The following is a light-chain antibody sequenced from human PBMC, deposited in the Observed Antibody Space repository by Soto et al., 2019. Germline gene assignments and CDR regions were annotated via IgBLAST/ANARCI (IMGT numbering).Light chain of an antibody. V-gene: IGKV1-39*01. J-gene: IGKJ1*01. CDR1: QSISSY. Sequence: IQMTQSPSSLSASVGDRVTITCRASQSISSYLNWYQQKPGKAPKLLIYAASSLQSGVPSRFSGSGSGTDFTLTISSLQPEDFATYYCQQSYSTPRTFGQGTKEDIK. CDR3: QQSYSTPRT. CDR2: AAS.